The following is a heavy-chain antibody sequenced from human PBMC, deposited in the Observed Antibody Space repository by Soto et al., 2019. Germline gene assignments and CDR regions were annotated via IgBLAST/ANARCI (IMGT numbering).Heavy chain of an antibody. CDR2: ISWNSGSI. J-gene: IGHJ1*01. CDR1: GFTFDDYA. D-gene: IGHD6-19*01. V-gene: IGHV3-9*01. Sequence: EVQLVESGGGLVQPGRSLRLSCAASGFTFDDYAMHWVRQAPGKGLEWVSGISWNSGSIGYADAVKGRFTSSRDNAKNHRYLRMSSLRAEDTALYYCAKDTGDGIAVADIQYWGQGTLVTVSS. CDR3: AKDTGDGIAVADIQY.